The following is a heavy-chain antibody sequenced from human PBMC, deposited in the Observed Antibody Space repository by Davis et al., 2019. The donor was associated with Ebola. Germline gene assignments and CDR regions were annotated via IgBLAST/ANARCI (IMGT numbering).Heavy chain of an antibody. J-gene: IGHJ6*04. CDR2: ISSSASYK. Sequence: GGSLRLSCAASGFTFSVYYMSWIRQAPGKGPEWVSSISSSASYKNYADSAKGRFTISRDNAKNSLYLQMNSLRAEDTAVYYCARDAGWFGELLYYYYGMDVWGKGTTVTVSS. CDR3: ARDAGWFGELLYYYYGMDV. CDR1: GFTFSVYY. V-gene: IGHV3-11*06. D-gene: IGHD3-10*01.